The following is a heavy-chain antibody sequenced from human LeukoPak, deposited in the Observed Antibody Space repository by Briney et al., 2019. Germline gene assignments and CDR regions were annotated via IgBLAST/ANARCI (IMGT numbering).Heavy chain of an antibody. Sequence: SETLSLTCAVYGGSFSDYDWSWIRQPPGKGLEWIGEINQSGSTNCAPSLKSRVTISVDTSKNQFSLKLSSATAADTAVYYCARHRRILRYFDWLLPSSGRGFDPWGQGTLVTVSS. J-gene: IGHJ5*02. CDR3: ARHRRILRYFDWLLPSSGRGFDP. CDR2: INQSGST. V-gene: IGHV4-34*01. D-gene: IGHD3-9*01. CDR1: GGSFSDYD.